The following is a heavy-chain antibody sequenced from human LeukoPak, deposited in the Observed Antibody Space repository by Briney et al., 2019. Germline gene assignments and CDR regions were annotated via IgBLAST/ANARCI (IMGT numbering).Heavy chain of an antibody. J-gene: IGHJ4*02. CDR2: ISSSSVYI. D-gene: IGHD3-10*01. V-gene: IGHV3-21*01. CDR3: ARGWSSDFDF. CDR1: GFTLSSYS. Sequence: PGGSLRLSXAASGFTLSSYSMNWVRQAPGKGLEWVSTISSSSVYIYYADSVKGRFTISRDNAKNSLSLQMNRLRAEDTAVYYCARGWSSDFDFWGQGTLVTVSS.